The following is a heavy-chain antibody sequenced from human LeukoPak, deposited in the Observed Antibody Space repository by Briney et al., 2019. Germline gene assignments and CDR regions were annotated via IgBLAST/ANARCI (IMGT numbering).Heavy chain of an antibody. D-gene: IGHD3-22*01. V-gene: IGHV4-4*07. CDR3: ARDRRVYYDSSGYYSGSYWYFDL. J-gene: IGHJ2*01. CDR2: IYTSGSN. CDR1: GRSISSYY. Sequence: SETLSLTCTVSGRSISSYYWSWIRQPTGKGLEGIGRIYTSGSNNYNPSLKSRVTMSVDTSKNQFSLKLSSVTAADTAVYYCARDRRVYYDSSGYYSGSYWYFDLWGRGTLVTVSS.